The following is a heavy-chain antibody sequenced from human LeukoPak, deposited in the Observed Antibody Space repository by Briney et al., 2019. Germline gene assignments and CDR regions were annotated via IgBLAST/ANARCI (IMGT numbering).Heavy chain of an antibody. J-gene: IGHJ4*02. CDR2: IYYSGST. D-gene: IGHD1-26*01. CDR3: AREYSGSYVFDY. Sequence: PETLSLTCTVSGGSISSSSYYWGWIRQPPGKGLEWIGSIYYSGSTYYNPSLKSRVTISVDTSKNQFSLKLSSVTAADTAVYYCAREYSGSYVFDYWGQGTLVTVSS. CDR1: GGSISSSSYY. V-gene: IGHV4-39*01.